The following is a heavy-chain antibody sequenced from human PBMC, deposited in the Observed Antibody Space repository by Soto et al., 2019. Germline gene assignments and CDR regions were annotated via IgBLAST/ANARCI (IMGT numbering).Heavy chain of an antibody. D-gene: IGHD3-22*01. V-gene: IGHV1-69*12. J-gene: IGHJ6*02. CDR3: ARGDATKIVVTTYYAMDV. Sequence: QVQLVQSGAEVKKPGSSVKGSCTASGGSLSNFGISWVRQAPGQGLEWMGAIIPVFGTPNYAQKFQDRVTIKADASTTTVYMEVRRLTSEATAVYYCARGDATKIVVTTYYAMDVWGQGTTVTVSS. CDR1: GGSLSNFG. CDR2: IIPVFGTP.